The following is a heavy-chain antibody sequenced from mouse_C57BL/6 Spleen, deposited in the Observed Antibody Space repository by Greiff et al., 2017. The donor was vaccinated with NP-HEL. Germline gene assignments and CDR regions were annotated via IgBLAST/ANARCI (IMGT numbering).Heavy chain of an antibody. CDR1: GYTFTSYW. D-gene: IGHD2-4*01. Sequence: QVQLQQPGAELVRPGTSVKLSCKASGYTFTSYWMHWVKQRPGQGLEWIGVIDPSDSYTNYNQKFKGKATLTVDTSSSTAYMQLSSLTSEDSAVYYCARGDYDVGYWGQGTTLTVSS. CDR2: IDPSDSYT. V-gene: IGHV1-59*01. CDR3: ARGDYDVGY. J-gene: IGHJ2*01.